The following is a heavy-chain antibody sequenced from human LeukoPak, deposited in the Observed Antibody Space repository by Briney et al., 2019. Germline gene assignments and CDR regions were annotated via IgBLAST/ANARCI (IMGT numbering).Heavy chain of an antibody. D-gene: IGHD3-22*01. CDR3: AVSGGYDSGPMAVDY. CDR1: GYTFTGYY. V-gene: IGHV1-2*02. Sequence: ASVKVSCKASGYTFTGYYMHWVRQAPGQGLEWMGWINPNRDGTNYAQKFEGRVTMTRDTSISTAYMELSRLRSDDTAVYYCAVSGGYDSGPMAVDYWGQGTLVTVSS. CDR2: INPNRDGT. J-gene: IGHJ4*02.